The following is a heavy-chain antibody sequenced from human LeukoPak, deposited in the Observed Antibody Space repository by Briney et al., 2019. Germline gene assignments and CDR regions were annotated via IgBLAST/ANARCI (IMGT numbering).Heavy chain of an antibody. V-gene: IGHV1-8*02. CDR1: GYTFTSYD. Sequence: GASVKVSCKASGYTFTSYDINWVRQATGQGLEWMGWMNPNSGNTGYAQKLQGRVTMTTDTTTSTAYMELRSLRSDDTAVYYCAREKRSSRNWFDPWGQGTLVTVSS. D-gene: IGHD6-13*01. J-gene: IGHJ5*02. CDR3: AREKRSSRNWFDP. CDR2: MNPNSGNT.